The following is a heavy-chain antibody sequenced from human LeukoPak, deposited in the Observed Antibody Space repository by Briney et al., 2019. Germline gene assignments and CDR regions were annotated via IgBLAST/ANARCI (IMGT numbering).Heavy chain of an antibody. CDR3: AKSMWETWIDY. D-gene: IGHD1-26*01. Sequence: GGSLRLSCAASGFTFSSYGMHWVRQAPGKGLEWVAVISYDGSNKYYADSVKGRFTISRDNSKNTLYLQMNSLRAEDTAVYYCAKSMWETWIDYWGQGTLVTVSS. V-gene: IGHV3-30*18. J-gene: IGHJ4*02. CDR1: GFTFSSYG. CDR2: ISYDGSNK.